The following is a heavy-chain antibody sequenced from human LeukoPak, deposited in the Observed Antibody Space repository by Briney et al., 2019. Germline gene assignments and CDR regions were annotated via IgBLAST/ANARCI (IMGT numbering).Heavy chain of an antibody. CDR2: LYYSGST. CDR3: ARATMVRGRPLKY. V-gene: IGHV4-59*05. Sequence: SETLSLTCTVSGGSISSYYWSWIRQPPGKGLEWIGSLYYSGSTYYNPSLKSRVTISVDTSKNQFSLKLSSVTAADTAVYYCARATMVRGRPLKYWGQGTLVTVSS. CDR1: GGSISSYY. J-gene: IGHJ4*02. D-gene: IGHD3-10*01.